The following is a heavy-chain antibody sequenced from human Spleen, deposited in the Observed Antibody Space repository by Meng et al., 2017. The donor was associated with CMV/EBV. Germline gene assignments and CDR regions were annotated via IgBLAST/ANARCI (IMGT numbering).Heavy chain of an antibody. CDR2: IFPIIGLT. CDR3: ARYTRIFGVAKLNNGMDV. J-gene: IGHJ6*02. Sequence: SVKVSCKASGGTFSNYAINWVRQAPGHGLEWMGGIFPIIGLTNYAQKFQGRVTITADKSTSTAYMDLRSLRSEDTAVYYCARYTRIFGVAKLNNGMDVWGQGTTVTVSS. D-gene: IGHD3-3*01. V-gene: IGHV1-69*10. CDR1: GGTFSNYA.